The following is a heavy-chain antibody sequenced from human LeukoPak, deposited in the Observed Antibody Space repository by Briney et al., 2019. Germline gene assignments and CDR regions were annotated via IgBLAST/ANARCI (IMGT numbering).Heavy chain of an antibody. CDR2: SYYSGST. V-gene: IGHV4-59*08. D-gene: IGHD4-11*01. CDR1: GGTISSYY. Sequence: SGTLSLTCTVSGGTISSYYWSLIRQPPGKELEWFGYSYYSGSTNYNPSLKSRVTISVDTSKNQLSLKLSSVTAADTAVYYCARHVWWDDYSDYAFGYWGQGTLVTVSS. CDR3: ARHVWWDDYSDYAFGY. J-gene: IGHJ4*02.